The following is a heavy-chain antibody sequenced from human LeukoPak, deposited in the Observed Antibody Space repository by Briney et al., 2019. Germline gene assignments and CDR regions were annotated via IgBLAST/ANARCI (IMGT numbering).Heavy chain of an antibody. CDR1: GGSFSGYY. CDR2: INHSGST. CDR3: ARATSYCSSTSCYPSYYYYGMDV. D-gene: IGHD2-2*01. J-gene: IGHJ6*02. Sequence: PSETLSLTCAVYGGSFSGYYWSWIRQPPGEGLEWIGEINHSGSTNYNPSLKSRVTISVDTSKNQFSLKLSSVTAADTAVYYCARATSYCSSTSCYPSYYYYGMDVWGQGTTVTVSS. V-gene: IGHV4-34*01.